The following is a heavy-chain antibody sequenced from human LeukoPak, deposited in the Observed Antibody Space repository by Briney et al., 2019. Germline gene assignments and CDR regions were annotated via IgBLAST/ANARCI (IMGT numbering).Heavy chain of an antibody. V-gene: IGHV3-23*01. D-gene: IGHD3-10*02. J-gene: IGHJ6*02. CDR1: GFTFSAYA. CDR3: ARDQHYYVVMVV. CDR2: VGSDNKP. Sequence: PGGSLRLSWAASGFTFSAYATTWVRQAPGKGLEWVSSVGSDNKPHYSESVKGRFAISRDNSKSMLFLQLNSLRAEVTALYYCARDQHYYVVMVVWGQGTTVTVSS.